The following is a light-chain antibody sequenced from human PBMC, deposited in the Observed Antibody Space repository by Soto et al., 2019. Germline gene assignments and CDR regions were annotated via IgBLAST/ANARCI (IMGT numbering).Light chain of an antibody. CDR2: EVS. CDR1: SSDVGGYNY. Sequence: QSVLTQPPSASGSPGQSVTISCTGTSSDVGGYNYVSWYQQHPGKAPKLIIYEVSKRPSGVPDRFSGSKSGNTASLTVSGLQAEDEADYSCSSYAGSNNLVFGGGTKVTV. V-gene: IGLV2-8*01. CDR3: SSYAGSNNLV. J-gene: IGLJ2*01.